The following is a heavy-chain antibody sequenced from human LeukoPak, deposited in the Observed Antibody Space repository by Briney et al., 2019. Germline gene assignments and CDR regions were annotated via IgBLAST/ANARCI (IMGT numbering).Heavy chain of an antibody. CDR1: GFTFSSYS. CDR2: ISSSSSYI. CDR3: ARDVVPYYYYYMDV. Sequence: GGSLRLSCAACGFTFSSYSMNWVRQAPGKGLEWVSSISSSSSYIYYADSVKGRFTISRDNAKNSLYLQKISLRAEDTAVYYCARDVVPYYYYYMDVWGKGTTVTVSS. V-gene: IGHV3-21*01. J-gene: IGHJ6*03. D-gene: IGHD2-21*01.